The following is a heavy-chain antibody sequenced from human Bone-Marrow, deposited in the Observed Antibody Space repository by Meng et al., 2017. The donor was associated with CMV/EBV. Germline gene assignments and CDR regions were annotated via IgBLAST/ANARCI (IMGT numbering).Heavy chain of an antibody. Sequence: GGSLRLSCAASGFTFSSYAMHWVRQAPGKGLEWVAVISYDGSNKYYADSVKGRFTISRDNSKNTLYLQMNSLRAEDTAVYYCASIVGASIDYWGQGTLVPVSS. D-gene: IGHD1-26*01. CDR2: ISYDGSNK. CDR1: GFTFSSYA. CDR3: ASIVGASIDY. V-gene: IGHV3-30*04. J-gene: IGHJ4*02.